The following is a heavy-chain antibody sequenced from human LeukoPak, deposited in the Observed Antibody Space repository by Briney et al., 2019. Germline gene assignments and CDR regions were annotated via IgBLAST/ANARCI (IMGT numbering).Heavy chain of an antibody. V-gene: IGHV3-53*01. CDR3: AKAAGDYYYYGMDV. Sequence: PGGSLRLSCAASGFTVSSNYMSWVRQAPGKGLEWVSCIYIGGTTYYADSVKGRFTISRDTSKNTLYLQMNSLRADDAAVYYCAKAAGDYYYYGMDVWGQGTTVTVSS. CDR1: GFTVSSNY. D-gene: IGHD4-17*01. CDR2: IYIGGTT. J-gene: IGHJ6*02.